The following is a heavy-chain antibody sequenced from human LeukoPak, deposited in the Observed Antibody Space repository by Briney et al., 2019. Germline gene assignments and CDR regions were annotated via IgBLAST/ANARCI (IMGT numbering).Heavy chain of an antibody. CDR2: INDDGRST. CDR1: GFTFSSYW. Sequence: GGSLRLSCAASGFTFSSYWMHWVRQAPGKGLVGVSRINDDGRSTSYADSVKGRFTISRDNAKNTLYLQMNSLRAEDTAVYYCASQADSSGYYSSVLGYWGQGTLVTVSS. J-gene: IGHJ4*02. D-gene: IGHD3-22*01. CDR3: ASQADSSGYYSSVLGY. V-gene: IGHV3-74*01.